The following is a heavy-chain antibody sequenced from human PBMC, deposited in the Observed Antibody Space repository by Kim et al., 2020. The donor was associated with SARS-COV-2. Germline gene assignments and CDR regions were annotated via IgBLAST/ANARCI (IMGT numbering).Heavy chain of an antibody. CDR3: ARGWKGRSTLYYYMDV. CDR1: GGSFSGYY. D-gene: IGHD2-2*01. Sequence: SETLSLTCAVYGGSFSGYYWSWIRQPPGKGLEWIGEINHSGSTNYNPSLKSRVTISVDTSKNQFSLKLSSVTAADTAVYYCARGWKGRSTLYYYMDVWGKGTTVTVSS. V-gene: IGHV4-34*01. CDR2: INHSGST. J-gene: IGHJ6*03.